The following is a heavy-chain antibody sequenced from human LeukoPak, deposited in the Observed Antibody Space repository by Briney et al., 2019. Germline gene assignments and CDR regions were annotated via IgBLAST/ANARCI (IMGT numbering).Heavy chain of an antibody. Sequence: GESLKISCEGSGYSFTSYWIGWVRQMPGKGLGWMGIIYPGDSDTRYSPSFQGQVTISADKSISTAYLQWSSLKASDTAMYHCARHYYDSSGRRFDYWGQGTLVTVSS. CDR3: ARHYYDSSGRRFDY. CDR1: GYSFTSYW. CDR2: IYPGDSDT. D-gene: IGHD3-22*01. V-gene: IGHV5-51*01. J-gene: IGHJ4*02.